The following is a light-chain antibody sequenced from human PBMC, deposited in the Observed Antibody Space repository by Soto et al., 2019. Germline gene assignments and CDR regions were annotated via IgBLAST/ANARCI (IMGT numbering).Light chain of an antibody. CDR2: DAS. CDR3: QQRSYWPLHT. Sequence: EIVLTQSPATLSLSPGERATLSCRASQSVSNYLAWYQQKPGQAPRLLIYDASNRATGIPARFSGSGSGTDITLTSSRLAPEDFVVYYHQQRSYWPLHTFGGGTKLEIK. V-gene: IGKV3-11*01. J-gene: IGKJ4*01. CDR1: QSVSNY.